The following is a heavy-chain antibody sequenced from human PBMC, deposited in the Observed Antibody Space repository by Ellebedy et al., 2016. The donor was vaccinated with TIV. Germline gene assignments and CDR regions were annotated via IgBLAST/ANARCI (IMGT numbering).Heavy chain of an antibody. J-gene: IGHJ6*02. D-gene: IGHD3-3*01. CDR2: ISSGGRT. Sequence: GESLKISCAASGIPVSSHYIAWVPQAPGKGSEWVSVISSGGRTYYADPLTGRFTIPRDNSKNTVFLPMNRLRAEDTAVYYCARDGGTYYDFWSGLVPPYYNGLDVWGQGTTVTVSS. CDR3: ARDGGTYYDFWSGLVPPYYNGLDV. CDR1: GIPVSSHY. V-gene: IGHV3-66*01.